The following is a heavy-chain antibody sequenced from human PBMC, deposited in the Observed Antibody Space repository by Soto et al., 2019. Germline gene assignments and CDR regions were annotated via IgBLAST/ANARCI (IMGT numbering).Heavy chain of an antibody. CDR1: GFTFSSYS. CDR3: ARDLGAPQLGYYYYYYMDV. D-gene: IGHD3-16*01. V-gene: IGHV3-48*01. J-gene: IGHJ6*03. Sequence: GGSLRLSCAASGFTFSSYSMNWVRQAPGKGLEWVSYISSSSSTIYYADSVKGRFTISRDNAKNSLYLQMNSLRAEDTAVYYCARDLGAPQLGYYYYYYMDVWGKGTTVTVSS. CDR2: ISSSSSTI.